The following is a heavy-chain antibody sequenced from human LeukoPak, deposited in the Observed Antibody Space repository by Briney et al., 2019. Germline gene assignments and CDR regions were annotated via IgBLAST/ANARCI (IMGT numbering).Heavy chain of an antibody. CDR1: GFTFGNAW. D-gene: IGHD2-2*01. CDR3: TTDTIVVVPAASPFDY. V-gene: IGHV3-15*01. Sequence: NSGGSLRLSCAASGFTFGNAWMSWVRQAPGKGLEWVGRIYSKTDGGTTDYAAPVKGRFTISRDDSKNTLYMQMNSLKTEDTAVYYCTTDTIVVVPAASPFDYWGQGTLVTVSS. J-gene: IGHJ4*02. CDR2: IYSKTDGGTT.